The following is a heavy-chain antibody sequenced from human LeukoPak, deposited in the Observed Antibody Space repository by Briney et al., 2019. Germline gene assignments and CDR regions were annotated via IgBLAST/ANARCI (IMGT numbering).Heavy chain of an antibody. CDR2: INHSGST. CDR1: GGSFSGYY. D-gene: IGHD6-13*01. J-gene: IGHJ5*02. V-gene: IGHV4-34*01. Sequence: PSETLSLTCAVYGGSFSGYYWSWIRQPPGKGLEWIGEINHSGSTNYNPSLKSRVTISVDTPKNQFSLKLSPVTAADTAVYYCARGNFYIAAAGTRWFDPWGQGTLVTVSS. CDR3: ARGNFYIAAAGTRWFDP.